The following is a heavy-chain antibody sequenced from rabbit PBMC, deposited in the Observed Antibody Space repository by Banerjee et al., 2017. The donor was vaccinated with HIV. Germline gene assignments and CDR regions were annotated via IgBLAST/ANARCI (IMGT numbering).Heavy chain of an antibody. CDR2: IYVGSSGKP. V-gene: IGHV1S45*01. D-gene: IGHD6-1*01. CDR3: ARDRNVYAGYGYAFNL. J-gene: IGHJ4*01. Sequence: QEQLEESGGGLVQPEGSLTLTCTASGFSFSGNYYMCWVRQTPGKGLEWIACIYVGSSGKPFYANWAKGRITIAKTSSTTVTLQMTSLTAADTATYFCARDRNVYAGYGYAFNLWGPGTLVTVS. CDR1: GFSFSGNYY.